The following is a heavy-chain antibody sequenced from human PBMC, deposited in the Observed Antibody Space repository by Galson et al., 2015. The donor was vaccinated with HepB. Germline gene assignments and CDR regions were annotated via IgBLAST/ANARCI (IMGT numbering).Heavy chain of an antibody. V-gene: IGHV1-2*02. CDR1: GYTFTGYF. D-gene: IGHD1-20*01. CDR3: ATQNLTGTTFGAFDI. J-gene: IGHJ3*02. Sequence: SCKASGYTFTGYFMHWVRQAPGQGLEWMGWINPNSGGTTYAQKFQGRVTMTRDTSISTAYMELSRLRSDDTAVYYCATQNLTGTTFGAFDIWGQGTMVTVSS. CDR2: INPNSGGT.